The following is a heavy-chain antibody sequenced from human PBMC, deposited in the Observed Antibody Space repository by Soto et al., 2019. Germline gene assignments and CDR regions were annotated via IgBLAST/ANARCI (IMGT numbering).Heavy chain of an antibody. Sequence: SETLSLTCTVSGGSVSSGSYYWSWIREPPGKGLEWIGQIFYSGSTNYNPSLKSRVTISVDTSKNQFSLELSSVTAADTAVYYCARDFCGGDCSDDYYYSAMDVWGQGTTVTVSS. CDR3: ARDFCGGDCSDDYYYSAMDV. CDR1: GGSVSSGSYY. V-gene: IGHV4-61*01. CDR2: IFYSGST. J-gene: IGHJ6*02. D-gene: IGHD2-21*02.